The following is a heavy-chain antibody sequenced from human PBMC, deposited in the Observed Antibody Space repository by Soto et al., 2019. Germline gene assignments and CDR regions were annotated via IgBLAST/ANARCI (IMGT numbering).Heavy chain of an antibody. CDR1: GGSFSGYY. V-gene: IGHV4-34*01. CDR2: INHSGST. D-gene: IGHD6-6*01. Sequence: SVTLSLTCAVYGGSFSGYYWSWIRQPPGKGLEWIGEINHSGSTNYNPSLKSRVTISVDTSKNQFSLKLSSVTAADTAVYYCARLVAARYYYYYGMDDWGQGTTVTVSS. CDR3: ARLVAARYYYYYGMDD. J-gene: IGHJ6*02.